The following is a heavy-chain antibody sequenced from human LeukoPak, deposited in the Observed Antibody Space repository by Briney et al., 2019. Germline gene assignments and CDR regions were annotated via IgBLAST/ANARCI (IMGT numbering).Heavy chain of an antibody. V-gene: IGHV3-30*04. J-gene: IGHJ6*03. Sequence: QPGGSLRLSCAASGFSFSNYAMHWVRQAPGKGLEWVALTSYDGSNKYYADSVKGRFTISRDNAKNSLSLQMNSLRAEDTAVYYCARDSRYYDSSGWGYYYVHVWGKGTTVTISS. CDR1: GFSFSNYA. CDR3: ARDSRYYDSSGWGYYYVHV. D-gene: IGHD3-22*01. CDR2: TSYDGSNK.